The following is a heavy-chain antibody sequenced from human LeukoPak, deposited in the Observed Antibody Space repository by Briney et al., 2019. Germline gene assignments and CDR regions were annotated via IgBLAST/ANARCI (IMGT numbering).Heavy chain of an antibody. CDR2: IYNSGST. D-gene: IGHD3-10*01. CDR3: ARQTFGALYFDS. V-gene: IGHV4-61*02. CDR1: GGSISRGSYY. J-gene: IGHJ4*02. Sequence: SETLSLTCVVSGGSISRGSYYWNWIRQPAGKGLEWMGRIYNSGSTNYNPSLKSRVTISADMSRNQLSLQLTSVTAADAAMYYCARQTFGALYFDSWGQGALVIVSS.